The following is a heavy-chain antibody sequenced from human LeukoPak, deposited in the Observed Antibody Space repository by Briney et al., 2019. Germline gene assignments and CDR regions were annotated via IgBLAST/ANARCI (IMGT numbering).Heavy chain of an antibody. V-gene: IGHV1-18*01. CDR1: GYTFTSYG. CDR2: ISAYNGNT. CDR3: ARVYCSGGSCYGRGDY. D-gene: IGHD2-15*01. J-gene: IGHJ4*02. Sequence: ASVKVSCKASGYTFTSYGISWVRQAPGQGLEWMGWISAYNGNTNYAQKLQGRVTMTTDTSTSTAYMELRSLRSDDTAVYYCARVYCSGGSCYGRGDYWGQGTLVTVSS.